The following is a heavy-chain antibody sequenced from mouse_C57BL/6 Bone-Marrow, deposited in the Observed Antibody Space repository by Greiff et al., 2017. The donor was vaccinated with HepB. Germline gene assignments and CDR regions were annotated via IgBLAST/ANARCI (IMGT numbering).Heavy chain of an antibody. CDR2: IYPGNSDT. CDR3: FNWVFDY. CDR1: VYTFPLYW. D-gene: IGHD4-1*01. Sequence: PSFPFLSRPCASVHISFHTSVYTFPLYWMHWVKQRPGQGLEWIGAIYPGNSDTSYNQKFTVTAKLTAVTSASTAYMELSSLTNEDSAVYYCFNWVFDYWGQGTTLSVSS. J-gene: IGHJ2*01. V-gene: IGHV1-5*01.